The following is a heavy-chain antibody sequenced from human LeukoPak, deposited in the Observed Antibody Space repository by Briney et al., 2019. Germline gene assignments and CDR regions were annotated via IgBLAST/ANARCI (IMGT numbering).Heavy chain of an antibody. J-gene: IGHJ3*02. D-gene: IGHD6-6*01. CDR3: ARDRSSFSYAFDI. Sequence: ASVKVSCKASGYTFTTYAIHWVRQAPGQRLEWMGWISTYNDDRKYSPKFQGTVTITTDTSAGTAYLELSSLRSEDTAVYYCARDRSSFSYAFDIWGQGTMVTVSS. CDR1: GYTFTTYA. CDR2: ISTYNDDR. V-gene: IGHV1-3*04.